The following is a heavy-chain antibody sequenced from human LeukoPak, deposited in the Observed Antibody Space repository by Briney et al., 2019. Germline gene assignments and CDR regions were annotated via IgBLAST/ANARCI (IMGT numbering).Heavy chain of an antibody. Sequence: PGGSLRLSCAASGFTFSSYSMNWVRQAPGKGLEWVSYISSGGTYIYYADSVKGRFTISRDNAKNSLYLQMNTLRAEDTDVYYCAKDHYYDSTVSFNTPIIWGQGSLVTVSS. CDR2: ISSGGTYI. D-gene: IGHD3-22*01. CDR3: AKDHYYDSTVSFNTPII. CDR1: GFTFSSYS. J-gene: IGHJ4*02. V-gene: IGHV3-21*01.